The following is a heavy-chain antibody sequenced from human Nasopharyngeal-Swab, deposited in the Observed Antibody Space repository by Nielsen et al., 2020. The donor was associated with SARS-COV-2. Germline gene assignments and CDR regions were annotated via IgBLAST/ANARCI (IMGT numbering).Heavy chain of an antibody. CDR2: TRRKDFGGTT. Sequence: WIRQPPGKGLEWLGFTRRKDFGGTTEYAASVKGRVTISRDDSKSIAYLEINSLKTEDTAVYYCTRESCSGGNCYWGDYFDYWGQGTLVTVSS. J-gene: IGHJ4*02. CDR3: TRESCSGGNCYWGDYFDY. V-gene: IGHV3-49*02. D-gene: IGHD2-15*01.